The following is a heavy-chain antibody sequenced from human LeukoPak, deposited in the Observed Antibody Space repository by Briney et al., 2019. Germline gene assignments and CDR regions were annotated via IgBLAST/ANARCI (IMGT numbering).Heavy chain of an antibody. D-gene: IGHD3-22*01. Sequence: GGSLRLSCAASGFTFSSYAMHWVRQAPGKGLEWVAVISYDGSNKYYADSVKGRFTISRDNSKNTLYLQMNSLRAEDTAVYYCARDPPGDSSGYYYYYYMDVWGKGTTVTVSS. V-gene: IGHV3-30*04. J-gene: IGHJ6*03. CDR2: ISYDGSNK. CDR3: ARDPPGDSSGYYYYYYMDV. CDR1: GFTFSSYA.